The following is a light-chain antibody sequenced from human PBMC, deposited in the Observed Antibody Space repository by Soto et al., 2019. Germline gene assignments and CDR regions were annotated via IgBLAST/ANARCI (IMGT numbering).Light chain of an antibody. CDR2: GAS. CDR3: HHYFGSPHT. J-gene: IGKJ2*01. CDR1: QSVDSSY. Sequence: IVLTQSPGTLSLSPGERATISCRASQSVDSSYLAWYQQKPGQAPRLLIYGASKRATGIPDRFSGSGSGADFTLTISRLEPEDFTVYYCHHYFGSPHTFGQGTKLEIK. V-gene: IGKV3-20*01.